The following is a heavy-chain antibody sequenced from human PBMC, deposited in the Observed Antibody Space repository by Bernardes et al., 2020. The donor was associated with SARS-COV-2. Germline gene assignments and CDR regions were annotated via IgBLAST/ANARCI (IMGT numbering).Heavy chain of an antibody. CDR3: ATSPLYTIFGVVSAFDI. CDR1: GGSISSGGYY. Sequence: TLSLTCTVSGGSISSGGYYWSWIRQHPGKGLEWIGYIYYSGSTYYNPSLKSRVTISVDTSKNQFSLKLSSVTAADTAVYYCATSPLYTIFGVVSAFDIWGQGTMVTVSS. J-gene: IGHJ3*02. CDR2: IYYSGST. D-gene: IGHD3-3*01. V-gene: IGHV4-31*03.